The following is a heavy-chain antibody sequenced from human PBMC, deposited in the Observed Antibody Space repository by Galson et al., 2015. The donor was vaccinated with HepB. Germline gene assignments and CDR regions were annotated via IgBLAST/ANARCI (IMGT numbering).Heavy chain of an antibody. CDR1: GFTFSSYA. CDR2: ISYDGSNK. Sequence: SLRLSCAASGFTFSSYAMHWVRQAPGKGLEWVAVISYDGSNKYYADSVKGRFTISRDNYKNTLYLQMNSLRAEDTAVYYCARDMILDSPGGDYYYYGMDVWGQGTTVTVSS. J-gene: IGHJ6*02. CDR3: ARDMILDSPGGDYYYYGMDV. D-gene: IGHD3-16*01. V-gene: IGHV3-30-3*01.